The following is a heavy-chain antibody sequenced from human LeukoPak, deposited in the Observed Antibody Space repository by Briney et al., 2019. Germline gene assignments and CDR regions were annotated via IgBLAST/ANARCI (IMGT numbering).Heavy chain of an antibody. CDR3: AGIVVAPTRGALWPFDY. CDR2: IIPIFGTA. J-gene: IGHJ4*02. Sequence: SVKVSCKASGGTFSSYAISWVRQAPGQGLEWMGGIIPIFGTANYAQKFQGRVTITADESTSAAYMELSSLRSEDTAVYYCAGIVVAPTRGALWPFDYWGQGTLVTVSS. V-gene: IGHV1-69*13. D-gene: IGHD3-22*01. CDR1: GGTFSSYA.